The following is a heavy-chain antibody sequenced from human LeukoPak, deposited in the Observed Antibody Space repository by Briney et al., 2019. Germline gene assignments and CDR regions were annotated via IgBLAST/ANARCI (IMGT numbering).Heavy chain of an antibody. D-gene: IGHD6-19*01. CDR2: INHSGST. V-gene: IGHV4-34*01. Sequence: SETLSLTCAVYGGSFSGYYWSWIRQPPGKGLEWIGEINHSGSTNYNPSLKSRVTISVDTSKNQFSLKLSSVTAADTAAYYCARAAAVAGYVPYGMDVWGQGTTVTVSS. CDR3: ARAAAVAGYVPYGMDV. J-gene: IGHJ6*02. CDR1: GGSFSGYY.